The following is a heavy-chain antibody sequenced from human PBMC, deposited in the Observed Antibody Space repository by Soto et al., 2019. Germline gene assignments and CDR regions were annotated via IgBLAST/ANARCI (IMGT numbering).Heavy chain of an antibody. V-gene: IGHV3-30*18. CDR1: GFTFSSYG. CDR2: ISYDGSNK. Sequence: GGSLRLSCAASGFTFSSYGMHWVRQAPGKGLEWVAVISYDGSNKYYADSVKGRFTISRDNSKNTLYLQMSSLRAEDTAVYSCAKDWLQSAYNWFDPWGQGT. CDR3: AKDWLQSAYNWFDP. D-gene: IGHD5-12*01. J-gene: IGHJ5*02.